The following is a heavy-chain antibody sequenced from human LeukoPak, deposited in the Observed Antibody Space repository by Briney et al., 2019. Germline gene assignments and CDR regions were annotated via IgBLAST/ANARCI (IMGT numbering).Heavy chain of an antibody. D-gene: IGHD4-17*01. J-gene: IGHJ4*02. Sequence: TLCLTRAVSGGSFSGYYWTWIRQPPGPGLEWIGEINHSGSTNSNPSLKSRVTISVDTSKNQFSLKLSSVTAAGRAVYSCARGRYGDYERYFYYWGRENVDSVSS. CDR1: GGSFSGYY. CDR2: INHSGST. CDR3: ARGRYGDYERYFYY. V-gene: IGHV4-34*01.